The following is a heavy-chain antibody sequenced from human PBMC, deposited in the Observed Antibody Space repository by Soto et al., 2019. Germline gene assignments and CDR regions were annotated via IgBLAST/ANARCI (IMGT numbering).Heavy chain of an antibody. CDR3: ARRVYWSGYGIDY. V-gene: IGHV1-3*01. CDR2: INAGNGNT. J-gene: IGHJ4*02. D-gene: IGHD3-3*01. CDR1: GYTFTSYA. Sequence: VASVKVSCKASGYTFTSYAMHWVRQAPGQRLEWMGWINAGNGNTKYSQKFQGRVTITRDTSASTAYMELSSLRSEDTAVYYCARRVYWSGYGIDYWGQGTLVTVSS.